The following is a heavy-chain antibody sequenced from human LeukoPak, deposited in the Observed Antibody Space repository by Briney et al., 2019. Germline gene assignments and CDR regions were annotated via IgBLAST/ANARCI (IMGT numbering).Heavy chain of an antibody. J-gene: IGHJ4*02. Sequence: ASVKVSCKASGYIFTGYFMHWVRQAPRHGVEWMGGINPKSGGTNYAQQFQGRVTMTRDTSISTAYMELSRLRSDDTAVYYCARDSAVRGVHFDYWGQRTLVTVSS. V-gene: IGHV1-2*02. D-gene: IGHD3-10*01. CDR2: INPKSGGT. CDR3: ARDSAVRGVHFDY. CDR1: GYIFTGYF.